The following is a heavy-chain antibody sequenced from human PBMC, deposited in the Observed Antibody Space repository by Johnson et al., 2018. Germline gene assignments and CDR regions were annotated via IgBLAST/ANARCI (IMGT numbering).Heavy chain of an antibody. D-gene: IGHD3-16*01. V-gene: IGHV3-33*01. CDR3: SRAKRLGKLGYYYYYMGV. J-gene: IGHJ6*03. Sequence: QVQLVQSGGGVVQPGRSLRLSCAASGFTFSSYSMHWVRQAPGKGLEWVAVIWYDGSNKYYADSVKGRFTISRDNSKNTLYLQMNSLRDEDRAVYYCSRAKRLGKLGYYYYYMGVWGQGTTVTVSS. CDR2: IWYDGSNK. CDR1: GFTFSSYS.